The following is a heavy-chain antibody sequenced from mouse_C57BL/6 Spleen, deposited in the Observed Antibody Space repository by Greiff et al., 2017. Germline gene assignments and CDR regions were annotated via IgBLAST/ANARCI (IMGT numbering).Heavy chain of an antibody. CDR1: GYAFSSSW. V-gene: IGHV1-82*01. CDR2: IYPGDGDT. CDR3: ARITTVVEGVFAY. J-gene: IGHJ3*01. Sequence: VKLQESGPELVKPGASVKISCKASGYAFSSSWMNWVKQRPGKGLEWIGRIYPGDGDTNYNVKFKGKATLTADKSSSTAYMQLSSLTSEDAAVYFWARITTVVEGVFAYWGQGTLVTVSA. D-gene: IGHD1-1*01.